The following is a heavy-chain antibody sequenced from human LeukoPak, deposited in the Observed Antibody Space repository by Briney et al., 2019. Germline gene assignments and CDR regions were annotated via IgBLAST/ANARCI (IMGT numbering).Heavy chain of an antibody. D-gene: IGHD3-10*01. Sequence: GGSLRLSCAASGFTFSSYWMTWVRQSPGKGLEWVANIKQDGSEQYYVDSVKGRFTISRDNAKNSLYLQMNSLRAEDTAVYYCAKGGFGRPFDYWGQGTPVTVSS. CDR2: IKQDGSEQ. J-gene: IGHJ4*02. V-gene: IGHV3-7*01. CDR3: AKGGFGRPFDY. CDR1: GFTFSSYW.